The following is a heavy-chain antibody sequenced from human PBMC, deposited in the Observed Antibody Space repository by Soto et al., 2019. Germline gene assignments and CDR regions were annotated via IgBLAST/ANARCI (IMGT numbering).Heavy chain of an antibody. V-gene: IGHV3-53*01. CDR1: GLTISGNKY. Sequence: DVPLVESGGGLIQHAVSLRLSCAACGLTISGNKYVAWVRQGPGTGLEWVSALYDVDGSFYADSVTGRVTTSSDSSKTTVYLQMNDLRPDDTAVYYCAIWHERKNAFDVWGQVTTVTISS. CDR3: AIWHERKNAFDV. CDR2: LYDVDGS. D-gene: IGHD1-1*01. J-gene: IGHJ3*01.